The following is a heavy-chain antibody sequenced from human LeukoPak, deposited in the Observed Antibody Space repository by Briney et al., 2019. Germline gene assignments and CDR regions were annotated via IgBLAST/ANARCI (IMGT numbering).Heavy chain of an antibody. CDR3: ARDCSSTSCNQRGYYFDY. CDR1: GFTFSSYS. J-gene: IGHJ4*02. Sequence: KAGGSLRLSCAASGFTFSSYSMNWVRQAPGKGLEWVSSISSSSSYIYYADSVKGRFTISRDNAKNSLYLQMNSLRAEDTAVYYCARDCSSTSCNQRGYYFDYWGQGTLVTVSS. D-gene: IGHD2-2*01. CDR2: ISSSSSYI. V-gene: IGHV3-21*01.